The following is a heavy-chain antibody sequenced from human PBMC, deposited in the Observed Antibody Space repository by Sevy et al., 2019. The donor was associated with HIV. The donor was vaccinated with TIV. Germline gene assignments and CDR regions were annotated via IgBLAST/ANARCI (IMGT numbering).Heavy chain of an antibody. CDR1: GFTFSDYY. D-gene: IGHD2-2*02. J-gene: IGHJ6*02. CDR2: ISSSGSTI. Sequence: GGSLRLACAASGFTFSDYYMSWIRRAPGKGLEWVSYISSSGSTIDYADSVKGRFTISRDNAKNSLYLQMNSLRAEDTAVYYCAREVGYCSSTSCYNYYYYGMDVWGQGTTVTVSS. V-gene: IGHV3-11*01. CDR3: AREVGYCSSTSCYNYYYYGMDV.